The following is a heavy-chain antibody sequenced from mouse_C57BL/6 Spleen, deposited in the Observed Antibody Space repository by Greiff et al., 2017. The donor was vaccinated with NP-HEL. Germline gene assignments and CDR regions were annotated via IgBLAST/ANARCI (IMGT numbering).Heavy chain of an antibody. CDR1: GFSLTSYG. Sequence: QVQLQQSGPGLVQPSQSLSITCTVSGFSLTSYGVHWVRQSPGKGLEWLGVIWRGGSTDYNAAFMSRLSITKDNSKSQVFFKMNSLQADDTAIYYCAKNGGSYYGSSGYYYAMDYWGQGTSVTVSS. CDR2: IWRGGST. V-gene: IGHV2-5*01. CDR3: AKNGGSYYGSSGYYYAMDY. D-gene: IGHD1-1*01. J-gene: IGHJ4*01.